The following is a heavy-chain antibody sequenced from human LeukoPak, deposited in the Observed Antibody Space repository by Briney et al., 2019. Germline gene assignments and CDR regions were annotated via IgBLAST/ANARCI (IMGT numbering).Heavy chain of an antibody. CDR2: LGFSDSAV. V-gene: IGHV3-48*03. CDR1: GFTLSTYE. J-gene: IGHJ6*02. CDR3: ARGRGRSGYFGLDV. Sequence: GESLKISCAASGFTLSTYEMTWVRQAPGKGLEWISYLGFSDSAVYYADSVKGRFTISRDNAKNSLYLQMNSLRAEDTAAYYCARGRGRSGYFGLDVWGQGTTVTVSS.